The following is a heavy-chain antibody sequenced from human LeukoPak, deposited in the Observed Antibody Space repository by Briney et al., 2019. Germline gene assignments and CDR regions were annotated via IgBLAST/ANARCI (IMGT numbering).Heavy chain of an antibody. CDR2: INPSGGST. V-gene: IGHV1-46*01. J-gene: IGHJ6*03. CDR1: GYTFTSYY. Sequence: ASVKVSCKASGYTFTSYYMHWVRQAPGQGLEWMGIINPSGGSTSYAQKFQGRVTMTRDTSTSTVYMELSSPRSEDTAVYYCARGPSITMVRGGQWYYYMDVWGKGTTVTISS. D-gene: IGHD3-10*01. CDR3: ARGPSITMVRGGQWYYYMDV.